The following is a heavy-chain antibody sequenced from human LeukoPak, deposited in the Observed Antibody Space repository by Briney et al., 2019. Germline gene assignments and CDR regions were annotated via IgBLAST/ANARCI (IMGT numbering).Heavy chain of an antibody. CDR1: GGSISPYY. CDR2: IYYSGNT. CDR3: ARSAGSTMFIDY. D-gene: IGHD3-10*02. Sequence: SETLSLTCTVSGGSISPYYWSWIRQPPGKGLEWLGYIYYSGNTEYKPSLKSRVAMSVDTSKNQFSLRLSSVTAADTAVYYCARSAGSTMFIDYWGQGTLVTVSS. V-gene: IGHV4-59*01. J-gene: IGHJ4*02.